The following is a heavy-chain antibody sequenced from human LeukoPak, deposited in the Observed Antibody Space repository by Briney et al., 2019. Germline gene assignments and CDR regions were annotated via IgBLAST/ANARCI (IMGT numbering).Heavy chain of an antibody. D-gene: IGHD4-17*01. V-gene: IGHV3-20*04. CDR2: INWNGGST. CDR1: GFTFDDYG. CDR3: ASLHGGWGTVTEFDY. J-gene: IGHJ4*02. Sequence: PGGSLRLSCAASGFTFDDYGMSWVRQAPGKGLEWVSGINWNGGSTVYADSVEGRFTISRDNAKNSLYLQMNSLRAEDTALYYCASLHGGWGTVTEFDYWGQGTLVTVSS.